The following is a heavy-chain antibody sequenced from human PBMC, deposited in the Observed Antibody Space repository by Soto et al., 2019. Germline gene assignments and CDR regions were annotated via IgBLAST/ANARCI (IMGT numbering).Heavy chain of an antibody. CDR3: AKDFYGDYPDYFGS. Sequence: EVQLLESGGGLVQPGGSLRLSCAASEFTFSSSAMGWVRQAPGKGLEWVSGIRGSVGSTYYADSVEGRFTISRDNSKNTLYLQMNSLRAEDTAVYYCAKDFYGDYPDYFGSWGQGTRVTLSS. D-gene: IGHD4-17*01. CDR1: EFTFSSSA. CDR2: IRGSVGST. J-gene: IGHJ4*02. V-gene: IGHV3-23*01.